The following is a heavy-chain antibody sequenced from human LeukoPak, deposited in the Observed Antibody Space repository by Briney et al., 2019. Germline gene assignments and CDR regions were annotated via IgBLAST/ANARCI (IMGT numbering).Heavy chain of an antibody. V-gene: IGHV3-64*04. CDR3: ARAPYDSSGYYYSHFDY. D-gene: IGHD3-22*01. CDR2: ISNNGGST. CDR1: GFTFSSYA. J-gene: IGHJ4*02. Sequence: PGGTLRLSCSASGFTFSSYAMYWVRQAPGKGLEYVSVISNNGGSTYYADSVKGRFTISRDNSKNTLYLQMNSLRAEDTAVYYCARAPYDSSGYYYSHFDYWGQGTLVTVSS.